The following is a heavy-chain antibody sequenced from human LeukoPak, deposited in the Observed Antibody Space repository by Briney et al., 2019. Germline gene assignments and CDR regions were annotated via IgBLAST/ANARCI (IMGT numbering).Heavy chain of an antibody. V-gene: IGHV3-23*01. J-gene: IGHJ4*02. Sequence: PGGSLRLSCATSGFIIFNYWMSWVRQAPGKGLEWVAAMSDTGNTYHAESVRGRFTISRDSSRNTLFLQMNRLRPEDAAIYYCARAPVTTCRGTFCYPFDYWGLGTLVTVSS. CDR1: GFIIFNYW. CDR2: MSDTGNT. CDR3: ARAPVTTCRGTFCYPFDY. D-gene: IGHD1-1*01.